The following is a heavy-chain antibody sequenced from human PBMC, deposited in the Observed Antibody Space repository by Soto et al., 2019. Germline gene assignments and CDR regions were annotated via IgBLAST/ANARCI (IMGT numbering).Heavy chain of an antibody. J-gene: IGHJ5*02. CDR1: GFSFSSYT. CDR2: VSGNGGNT. D-gene: IGHD1-26*01. V-gene: IGHV3-23*01. Sequence: PGGSLRLSCVASGFSFSSYTMNWVRQAPGKGLEWVSGVSGNGGNTYYAYSGQGRFSISRDNSKNTLYLQLNSLRAEDTAIYYCAKDRMGASGWFDPWGQGTPVTVSS. CDR3: AKDRMGASGWFDP.